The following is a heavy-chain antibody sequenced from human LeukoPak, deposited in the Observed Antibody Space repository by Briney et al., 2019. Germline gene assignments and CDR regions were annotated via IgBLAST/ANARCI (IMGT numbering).Heavy chain of an antibody. J-gene: IGHJ4*02. CDR3: ARAGMDIVATTSYYFDY. D-gene: IGHD5-12*01. CDR2: IYYDGRT. Sequence: PSETLSLTCTLSGGSISSTTYYWAWIRQPPGKGLEWIGSIYYDGRTYYTPSLKSRVTISVDTSKNQFSLKLSSGTAADTAVYYCARAGMDIVATTSYYFDYWGQGTLVTVSS. CDR1: GGSISSTTYY. V-gene: IGHV4-39*07.